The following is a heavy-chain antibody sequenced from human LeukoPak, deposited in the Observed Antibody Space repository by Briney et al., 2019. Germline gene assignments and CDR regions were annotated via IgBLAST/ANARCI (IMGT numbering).Heavy chain of an antibody. CDR3: AREEWELLDY. V-gene: IGHV4-30-2*01. D-gene: IGHD1-26*01. CDR1: GGSISSGGYY. Sequence: SETLSLTCTVSGGSISSGGYYWSWIRQPPGKGLEWIGYIYHSGSTYYNPSLKSRVTISVDRSKNQFSLKLSSVTAADTAVYYCAREEWELLDYWGQGTLVTVSS. CDR2: IYHSGST. J-gene: IGHJ4*02.